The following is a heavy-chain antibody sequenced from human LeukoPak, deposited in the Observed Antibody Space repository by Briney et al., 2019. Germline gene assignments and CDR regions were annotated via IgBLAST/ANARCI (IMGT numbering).Heavy chain of an antibody. CDR1: GYTLTELS. CDR2: FDPEDGET. D-gene: IGHD3-9*01. Sequence: ASVKVSCKVSGYTLTELSMHWVRQAPGKGLEWMGGFDPEDGETIYAQKFQGRVTMTEETSTDTAYMELSSLRSEDTAVYYCATAGLYYDILTGYYWFDPWGQGTLVTVSS. V-gene: IGHV1-24*01. J-gene: IGHJ5*02. CDR3: ATAGLYYDILTGYYWFDP.